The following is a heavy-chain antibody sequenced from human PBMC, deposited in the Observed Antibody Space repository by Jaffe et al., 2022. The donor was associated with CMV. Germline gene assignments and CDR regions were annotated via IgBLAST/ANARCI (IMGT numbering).Heavy chain of an antibody. J-gene: IGHJ6*03. V-gene: IGHV6-1*01. D-gene: IGHD1-7*01. Sequence: QVQLQQSGPGLVKPSQTLSLTCAISGDSVSSNSAAWNWIRQSPSRGLEWLGRTYYRSKWYNDYAVSVKSRITINPDTSKNQFSLQLNSVTPEDTAVYYCARDRGGLNWNYDYYYYYYMDVWGKGTTVTVSS. CDR2: TYYRSKWYN. CDR3: ARDRGGLNWNYDYYYYYYMDV. CDR1: GDSVSSNSAA.